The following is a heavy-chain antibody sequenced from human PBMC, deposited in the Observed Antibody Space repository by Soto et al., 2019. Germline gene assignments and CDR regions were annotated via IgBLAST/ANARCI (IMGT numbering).Heavy chain of an antibody. Sequence: ASVKVSCKASGYMFTSYGVSWVRQAPGQGLEWVAWITPFDGHTSYAQNLQGRVTMTTDTSTSTAYMELRSLRSDDTAVYYCAAFPYYFDYWGQGTLVTVSS. CDR2: ITPFDGHT. V-gene: IGHV1-18*01. CDR1: GYMFTSYG. CDR3: AAFPYYFDY. J-gene: IGHJ4*02.